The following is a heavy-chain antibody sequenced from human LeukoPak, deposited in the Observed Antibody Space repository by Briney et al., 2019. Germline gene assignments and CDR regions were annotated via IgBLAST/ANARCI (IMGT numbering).Heavy chain of an antibody. CDR2: INHNGKT. Sequence: SETLSLTCGVHGGSFSGYYWNWIRQSPGKGLEWIGHINHNGKTNYNPSLKSRVTISVDTSKNQFSLKLSSVTAADTAVYYCARIPVAAAGSGGGYYYYYYMDVWGKGTTVTVSS. D-gene: IGHD6-13*01. CDR3: ARIPVAAAGSGGGYYYYYYMDV. CDR1: GGSFSGYY. J-gene: IGHJ6*03. V-gene: IGHV4-34*01.